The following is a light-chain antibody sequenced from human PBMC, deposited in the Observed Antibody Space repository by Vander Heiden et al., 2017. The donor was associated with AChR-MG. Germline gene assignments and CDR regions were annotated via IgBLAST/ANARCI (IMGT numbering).Light chain of an antibody. Sequence: QLVLTQSPSAPASLGASVKLTCTLNSGHSSYAIAWHQQQPEKGPRYLMKVNSDGSHKKGDGIPDRFSGASSGAERYLTISSLQSEDEADYYCQTWGTGFWVFGGGTKLTVL. J-gene: IGLJ3*02. V-gene: IGLV4-69*01. CDR1: SGHSSYA. CDR3: QTWGTGFWV. CDR2: VNSDGSH.